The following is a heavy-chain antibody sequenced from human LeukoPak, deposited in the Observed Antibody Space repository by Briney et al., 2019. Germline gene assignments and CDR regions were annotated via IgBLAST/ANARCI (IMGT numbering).Heavy chain of an antibody. CDR1: GGSISSGDYY. CDR3: DRKPIDDYAQSEGDY. CDR2: IYYSGST. J-gene: IGHJ4*02. D-gene: IGHD4-17*01. V-gene: IGHV4-30-4*01. Sequence: SQTLSLTCTVSGGSISSGDYYWIWHRQPPGKGLEWIVYIYYSGSTYYNPSLKSRVTISVDTSKNQFSLKLSSVTAADTAVYYCDRKPIDDYAQSEGDYWGQGTLVTVSS.